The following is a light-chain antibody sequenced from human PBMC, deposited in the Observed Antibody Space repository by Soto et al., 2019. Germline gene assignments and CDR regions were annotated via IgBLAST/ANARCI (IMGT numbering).Light chain of an antibody. V-gene: IGLV2-14*01. J-gene: IGLJ1*01. CDR1: SSDVGGYNY. CDR2: DVS. Sequence: QSALTQPASVSGSPGQSITISCTGTSSDVGGYNYVSWYQQHPGKAPKFMIYDVSNRPSGVSNRFSGSKSGNTASLTISGLQAEDEADYYCCSYTTSNTLPVFGTGTKVTVL. CDR3: CSYTTSNTLPV.